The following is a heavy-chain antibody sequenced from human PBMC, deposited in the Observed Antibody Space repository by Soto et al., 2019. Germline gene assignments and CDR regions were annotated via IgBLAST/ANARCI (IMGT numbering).Heavy chain of an antibody. V-gene: IGHV3-30*18. CDR2: ISSDGSNK. D-gene: IGHD5-18*01. Sequence: QVQLVESGGGVVQPGRSLRLSCAASGFTFSNYGMHWVRQAPGKGLEWVALISSDGSNKYYADSVKGRFTISRDNSKNALYLQMNSLRAEATAVYYCAHDGYTYGSADFWGQGTLVTVSS. CDR1: GFTFSNYG. J-gene: IGHJ4*02. CDR3: AHDGYTYGSADF.